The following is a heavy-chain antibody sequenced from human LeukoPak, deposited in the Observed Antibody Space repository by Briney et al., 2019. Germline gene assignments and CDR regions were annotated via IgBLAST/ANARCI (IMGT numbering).Heavy chain of an antibody. J-gene: IGHJ6*04. CDR2: IIPIFGTA. CDR3: ASEVSTSCDV. D-gene: IGHD2-2*01. V-gene: IGHV1-69*13. CDR1: GGTFSSYA. Sequence: ASVKVSCKASGGTFSSYAISWVRQAPGQGLEWMGGIIPIFGTANYAQKFQGRVTITADESTITAYMELRSLRSDDQAVYSCASEVSTSCDVWGKGTTVTVSS.